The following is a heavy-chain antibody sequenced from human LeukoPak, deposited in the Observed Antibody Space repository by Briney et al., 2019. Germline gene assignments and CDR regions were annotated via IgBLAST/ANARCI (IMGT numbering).Heavy chain of an antibody. Sequence: GGSLRLSCAASGFTSSTYSMSWVRQAPGKGLEWVANIKQDGSEKYYVDSVKGRFTISRDNAKNSLYLQMNSLRAEDTAVYYCARDNGDDFWSGLNTPFHVANWFDPWGQGTLVTVSS. CDR2: IKQDGSEK. J-gene: IGHJ5*02. D-gene: IGHD3-3*01. V-gene: IGHV3-7*01. CDR1: GFTSSTYS. CDR3: ARDNGDDFWSGLNTPFHVANWFDP.